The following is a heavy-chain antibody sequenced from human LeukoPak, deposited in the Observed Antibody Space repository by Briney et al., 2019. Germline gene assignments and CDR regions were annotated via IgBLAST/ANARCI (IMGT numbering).Heavy chain of an antibody. Sequence: GGSLRLSCAASGFTFSSYAMSWVRLAPGKGLEWVSAISGSGGSTYYADSVKGRFTISRDNSKNTLYLQMNSLRAEDTAVYYCAKTPLGYCTNGVCFNYFDYWGQGTLVTVSS. D-gene: IGHD2-8*01. CDR2: ISGSGGST. J-gene: IGHJ4*02. CDR1: GFTFSSYA. V-gene: IGHV3-23*01. CDR3: AKTPLGYCTNGVCFNYFDY.